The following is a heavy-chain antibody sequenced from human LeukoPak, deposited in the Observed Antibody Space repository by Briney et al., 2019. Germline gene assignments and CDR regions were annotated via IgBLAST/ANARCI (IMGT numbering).Heavy chain of an antibody. J-gene: IGHJ3*02. Sequence: GGSLRLSCAASGFIFSSYSMSWVRQAPGKGLEWFSVITGSGGNTYYADSVKGRFTISKDNSKNTVYLQMSSLRVDDTAVYYCAKDYYYDSSGTPDAFDIWGQGTMVTVSS. CDR1: GFIFSSYS. D-gene: IGHD3-22*01. V-gene: IGHV3-23*01. CDR2: ITGSGGNT. CDR3: AKDYYYDSSGTPDAFDI.